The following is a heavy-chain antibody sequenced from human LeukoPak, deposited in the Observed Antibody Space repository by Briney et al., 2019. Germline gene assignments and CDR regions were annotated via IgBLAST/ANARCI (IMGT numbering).Heavy chain of an antibody. CDR2: INHSGST. CDR3: ARVGPFMITFGGVNP. V-gene: IGHV4-34*01. CDR1: GGSFSGYY. Sequence: KPSETLSLTCAVYGGSFSGYYWSWIRQPPGKGLEWIGEINHSGSTNYNPSLKSRVTISVDTSKNQFSLKLSSVTAADTAVYYCARVGPFMITFGGVNPWGQGTLVTVSS. D-gene: IGHD3-16*01. J-gene: IGHJ5*02.